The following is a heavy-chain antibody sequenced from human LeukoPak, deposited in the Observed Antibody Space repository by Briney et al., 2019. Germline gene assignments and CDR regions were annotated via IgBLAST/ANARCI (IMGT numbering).Heavy chain of an antibody. CDR3: AKVKAPYGFDAFDI. V-gene: IGHV3-21*04. J-gene: IGHJ3*02. CDR1: GFTFSSYS. D-gene: IGHD4-17*01. CDR2: ISSSSSYI. Sequence: GGSLRLSCAASGFTFSSYSMNWVRQAPGKGLEWVSSISSSSSYIYYADSVKGRFTISRDNSKNTLYLQINCLRAEDTAIYYCAKVKAPYGFDAFDIWGQGTMVTVSS.